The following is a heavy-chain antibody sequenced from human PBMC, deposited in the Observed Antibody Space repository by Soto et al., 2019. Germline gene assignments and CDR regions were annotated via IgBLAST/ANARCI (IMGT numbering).Heavy chain of an antibody. CDR2: IIPIFGTA. V-gene: IGHV1-69*13. CDR3: AIDYYDSSGYYWGYFDY. D-gene: IGHD3-22*01. Sequence: GASVKVSCKASGGTFSSYAISWVRQAPGQGLEWMGGIIPIFGTANYAQKFQGRVTITADESTSTAYMELSSLRSEDTAVYYCAIDYYDSSGYYWGYFDYWGQGTLVTVSS. CDR1: GGTFSSYA. J-gene: IGHJ4*02.